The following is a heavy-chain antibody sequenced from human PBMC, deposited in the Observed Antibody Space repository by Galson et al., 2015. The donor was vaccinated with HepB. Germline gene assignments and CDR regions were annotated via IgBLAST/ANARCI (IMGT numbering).Heavy chain of an antibody. CDR3: AGRYFDWLFQYYYYYGMDV. Sequence: SLRLSCAASGFTFSSYAMHWVRQAPGKGLEWVAVISYDGSNKYYADSVKGRFTNSRDNSKNTLYLQMNSLRAEDTAVYYCAGRYFDWLFQYYYYYGMDVWGQGTTVTVSS. V-gene: IGHV3-30-3*01. CDR1: GFTFSSYA. D-gene: IGHD3-9*01. CDR2: ISYDGSNK. J-gene: IGHJ6*02.